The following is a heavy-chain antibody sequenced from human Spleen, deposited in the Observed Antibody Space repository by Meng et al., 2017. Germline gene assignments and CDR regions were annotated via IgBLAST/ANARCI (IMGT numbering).Heavy chain of an antibody. CDR3: ARVGPLDYYDSSGGDY. Sequence: QVQFVQSGADMKKPGASGKVSCKASGYTFTSYAMNWVRQAPGQGLEWMGWINTNTGNPTYAQGFTGRFVFSLDTSVSTAYLQISSLKAEDTAVYYCARVGPLDYYDSSGGDYWGQGTLVTVSS. CDR2: INTNTGNP. CDR1: GYTFTSYA. D-gene: IGHD3-22*01. J-gene: IGHJ4*02. V-gene: IGHV7-4-1*02.